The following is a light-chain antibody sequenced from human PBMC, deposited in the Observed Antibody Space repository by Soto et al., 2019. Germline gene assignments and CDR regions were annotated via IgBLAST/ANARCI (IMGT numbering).Light chain of an antibody. CDR1: SSDVGGYNY. CDR2: EVT. J-gene: IGLJ3*02. CDR3: SSYAASNTFSFV. Sequence: QSALTQPPSASGSPGQSVTISCTGTSSDVGGYNYVSWYQQYPGRAPKLMIYEVTKRPSGVPDRFSGSKSGNTASLTVSGLQAEDEADYYCSSYAASNTFSFVFGGGTKLTVL. V-gene: IGLV2-8*01.